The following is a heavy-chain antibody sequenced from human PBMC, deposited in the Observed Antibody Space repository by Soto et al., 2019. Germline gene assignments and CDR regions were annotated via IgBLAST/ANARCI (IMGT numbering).Heavy chain of an antibody. CDR2: ISYDGSNK. CDR1: GFTFSSYA. Sequence: GWSLRLSCAASGFTFSSYAMHWVRQAPGKGLEWVAVISYDGSNKYYADSVKGRFTISRDNSKNTLYLQMNSLRAEDTAVYYCAREDYYDSSGYYYWGQGTLVTVSA. V-gene: IGHV3-30-3*01. CDR3: AREDYYDSSGYYY. D-gene: IGHD3-22*01. J-gene: IGHJ4*02.